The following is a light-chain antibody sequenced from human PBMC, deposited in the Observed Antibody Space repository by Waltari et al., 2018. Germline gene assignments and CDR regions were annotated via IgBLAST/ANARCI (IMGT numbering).Light chain of an antibody. Sequence: EIVMPQSPATLSVSPGERATLSCRASQSVSSNLAWYQQKPGQAHRLLIYGASTRATGIPARFSGSGSGTEFTLTISSLQSEDFAVYYCQQYNNWPPWTFGQGTKVEIK. CDR1: QSVSSN. V-gene: IGKV3-15*01. CDR3: QQYNNWPPWT. J-gene: IGKJ1*01. CDR2: GAS.